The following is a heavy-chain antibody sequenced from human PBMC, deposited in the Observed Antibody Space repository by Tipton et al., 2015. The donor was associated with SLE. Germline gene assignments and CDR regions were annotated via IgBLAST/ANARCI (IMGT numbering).Heavy chain of an antibody. Sequence: TLSLTCAVSGGSISNYNYSWSWIRQPPGKGLEWIGDVHKSGTTNYNPSLKSRVTISLGTSTNQFSLRLSSVTAADTAVYFCTRSLYNTNWFWFDPWGQGTLVIVSS. V-gene: IGHV4-61*01. CDR1: GGSISNYNYS. CDR3: TRSLYNTNWFWFDP. J-gene: IGHJ5*02. D-gene: IGHD6-13*01. CDR2: VHKSGTT.